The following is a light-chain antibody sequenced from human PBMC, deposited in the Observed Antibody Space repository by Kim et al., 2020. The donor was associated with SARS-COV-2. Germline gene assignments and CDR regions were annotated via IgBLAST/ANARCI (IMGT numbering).Light chain of an antibody. J-gene: IGLJ2*01. Sequence: QSVLTQPPSASGAPGQTVTISCSGSSSNIGSNTASWYQQVPGTAPKLLIYYDKERPSGVPDRFSGSKSGTSASLAITGLQSGDEADYYCAAWDDIHSGPVFGGGTQLTVL. CDR1: SSNIGSNT. CDR2: YDK. CDR3: AAWDDIHSGPV. V-gene: IGLV1-44*01.